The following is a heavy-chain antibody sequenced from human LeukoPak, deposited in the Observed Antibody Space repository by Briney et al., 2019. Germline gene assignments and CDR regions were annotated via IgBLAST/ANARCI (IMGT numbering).Heavy chain of an antibody. V-gene: IGHV3-48*04. J-gene: IGHJ5*02. CDR3: ARDQGAYSGSYSGDWFDP. CDR1: GFTFSSYS. CDR2: ISSSSSTI. D-gene: IGHD1-26*01. Sequence: GGSLRLSCAASGFTFSSYSMNWVRQAPGKGLEWVSYISSSSSTIYYADSVKGRFTISRDNAKTSLYLQMNSLRAEDTAVYYCARDQGAYSGSYSGDWFDPWGQGTLVTVSS.